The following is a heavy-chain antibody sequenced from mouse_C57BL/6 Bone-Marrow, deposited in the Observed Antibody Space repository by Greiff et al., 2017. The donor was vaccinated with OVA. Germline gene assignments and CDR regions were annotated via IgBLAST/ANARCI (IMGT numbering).Heavy chain of an antibody. D-gene: IGHD1-1*02. CDR2: IDPSDSET. J-gene: IGHJ4*01. CDR3: SRFGDYVFAMDY. V-gene: IGHV1-52*01. Sequence: VQLQQPGAELVRPGSSVKLSCKASGYTFTSYWMHWVKQRPIQGLEWIGNIDPSDSETHYNQKFKDKATLTVDKSSSTAYMQLISLTSEDSAVYYCSRFGDYVFAMDYWGQGPSVPVSS. CDR1: GYTFTSYW.